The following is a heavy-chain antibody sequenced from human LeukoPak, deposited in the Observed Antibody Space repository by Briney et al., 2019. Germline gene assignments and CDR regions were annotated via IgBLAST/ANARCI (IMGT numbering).Heavy chain of an antibody. Sequence: PGGSLRLSCAASGFSFSNAWMNWVRQAPGKGLEWVGRILSKTSGGTTDYATPMKGRFTISRDDSKNMLYLHMNSLQIEDTAVYYCADYYASGSYPPWGQGTLVTVSS. CDR3: ADYYASGSYPP. D-gene: IGHD3-10*01. CDR1: GFSFSNAW. J-gene: IGHJ5*02. V-gene: IGHV3-15*07. CDR2: ILSKTSGGTT.